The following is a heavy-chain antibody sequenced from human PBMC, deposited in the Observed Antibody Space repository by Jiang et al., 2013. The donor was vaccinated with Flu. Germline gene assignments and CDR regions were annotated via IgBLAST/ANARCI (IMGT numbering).Heavy chain of an antibody. Sequence: GLVKPSETLSLTCTVSGGSISNYVLELDPAARRKGLEWIGRIMPGTTNYNPPHNSRVTVSLDTSKNQFSLKLSSVTAADTAVYYCARDPPDGVAAFDVWGQGTMVTVSS. D-gene: IGHD3-3*01. CDR2: IMPGTT. V-gene: IGHV4-4*07. CDR3: ARDPPDGVAAFDV. CDR1: GGSISNYV. J-gene: IGHJ3*01.